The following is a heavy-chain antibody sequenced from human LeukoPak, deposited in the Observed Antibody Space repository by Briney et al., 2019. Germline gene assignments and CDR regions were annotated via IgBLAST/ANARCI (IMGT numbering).Heavy chain of an antibody. CDR2: ISASDGTT. CDR1: GFPFRSYE. D-gene: IGHD4-17*01. J-gene: IGHJ4*02. CDR3: ARGCPTVTTPPFDQ. Sequence: GGSLRLSCAASGFPFRSYEMNWVRQAPGKGLEWVSYISASDGTTYYADSVKGRFTISRDNAKNSLYLQMNSLRVEDTAIYYCARGCPTVTTPPFDQWGQGTLVMVSS. V-gene: IGHV3-48*03.